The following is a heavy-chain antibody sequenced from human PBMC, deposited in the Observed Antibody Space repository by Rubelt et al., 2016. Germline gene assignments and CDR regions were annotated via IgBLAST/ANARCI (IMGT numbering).Heavy chain of an antibody. V-gene: IGHV3-23*04. Sequence: EVQLVESGGGLVQPGGSLRLSCAASGFTFSSYSMNWVRQAPGKGLEWVSAISGSGGSKYYADSVKGRFTIARDNSKNTLYLQMNSLRAEDTAVYYCAREFYWVVAAVDYFDYWGQGTLVTVSS. J-gene: IGHJ4*02. CDR3: AREFYWVVAAVDYFDY. D-gene: IGHD2-15*01. CDR2: ISGSGGSK. CDR1: GFTFSSYS.